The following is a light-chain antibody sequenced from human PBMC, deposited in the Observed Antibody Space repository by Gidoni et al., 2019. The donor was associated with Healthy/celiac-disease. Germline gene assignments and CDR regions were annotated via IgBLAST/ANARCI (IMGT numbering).Light chain of an antibody. CDR1: QRVSSSY. J-gene: IGKJ4*01. Sequence: EIVLTKSPGPLSLSPGERATLSCRASQRVSSSYLAWYQQKPGKAPRLLIYGASSRASGIPDRFSGSGSGTDFTLTISRLEPEDFAVYYWQQYGSSPLTFGGGTKVEIK. CDR2: GAS. V-gene: IGKV3-20*01. CDR3: QQYGSSPLT.